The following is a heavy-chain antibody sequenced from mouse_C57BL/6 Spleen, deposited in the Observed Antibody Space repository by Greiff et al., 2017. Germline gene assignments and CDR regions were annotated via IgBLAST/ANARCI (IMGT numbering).Heavy chain of an antibody. V-gene: IGHV1-82*01. CDR1: GYAFSSSW. Sequence: VQRVESGPELVKPGASVKISCKASGYAFSSSWMNWVKQRPGKGLEWIGRIYPGDGDTNYNGKFKGKATLTADKSSSPAYMQLSSLTSEDAAVYFCARSLYGCAPCIGYWGKGTLVTVSA. J-gene: IGHJ3*01. CDR2: IYPGDGDT. D-gene: IGHD2-2*01. CDR3: ARSLYGCAPCIGY.